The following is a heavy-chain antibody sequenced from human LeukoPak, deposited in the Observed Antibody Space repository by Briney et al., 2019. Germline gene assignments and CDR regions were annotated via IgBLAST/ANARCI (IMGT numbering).Heavy chain of an antibody. CDR3: ARDAGGLTPNFDY. Sequence: SDTLSLTCTVSGGSISSYYWSWIRQPPGKGLEWIGYIYYSGSTNYNPSLKSRVTISVDTSKNQFSLKLSSVTAADTAVYYCARDAGGLTPNFDYWGQGTLVTVSS. J-gene: IGHJ4*02. D-gene: IGHD1-1*01. V-gene: IGHV4-59*01. CDR1: GGSISSYY. CDR2: IYYSGST.